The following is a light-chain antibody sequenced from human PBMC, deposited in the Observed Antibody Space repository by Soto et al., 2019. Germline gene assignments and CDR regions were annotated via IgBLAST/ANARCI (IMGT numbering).Light chain of an antibody. J-gene: IGLJ7*01. V-gene: IGLV2-14*01. CDR1: SHDIGGYKY. Sequence: QSALTQPASVSGSPGQSITISCTGTSHDIGGYKYVSWLQQHPGEAPKLIIYEVSNRPSGVSNRFSGSKSGNTASLTITGLQPEDEASYYCTSYTITHIPVIFGGGTQLTVL. CDR2: EVS. CDR3: TSYTITHIPVI.